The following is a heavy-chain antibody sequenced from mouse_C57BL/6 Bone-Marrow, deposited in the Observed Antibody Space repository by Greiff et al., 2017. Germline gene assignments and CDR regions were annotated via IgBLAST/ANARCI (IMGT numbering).Heavy chain of an antibody. D-gene: IGHD4-1*02. J-gene: IGHJ2*01. V-gene: IGHV1-4*01. CDR2: INPSSGYS. CDR3: VYSNWDERGY. CDR1: GYTFTSYT. Sequence: QVQLQQSGAELARPGASVQMSCKASGYTFTSYTMHWVKQRPGQGLEWIGYINPSSGYSKYNQKFKDKAPLTAYKSSSPAYMQLSSLTSKASAVYYFVYSNWDERGYWGQGTTLTVSS.